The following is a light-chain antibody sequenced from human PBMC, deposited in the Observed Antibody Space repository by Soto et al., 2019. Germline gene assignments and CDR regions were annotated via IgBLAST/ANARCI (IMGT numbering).Light chain of an antibody. Sequence: EIVMTQSPATLSVSPGERATLSSGPSKGLASNLAWYQQKPGQAPRLLIYGASTRATGIPARFSGSGSGTEFTLTISSLQSEDFAVYYCQQYNNWPPITFGQGTRLEIK. V-gene: IGKV3-15*01. CDR1: KGLASN. CDR3: QQYNNWPPIT. J-gene: IGKJ5*01. CDR2: GAS.